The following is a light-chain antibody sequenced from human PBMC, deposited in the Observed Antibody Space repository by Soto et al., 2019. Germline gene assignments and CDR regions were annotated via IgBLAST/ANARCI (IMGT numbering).Light chain of an antibody. CDR1: QSVSNN. CDR2: GAS. Sequence: EIALTQSPGTLSLSPGERATLSFSASQSVSNNLAWYQQKPGQAPRLLIYGASTRATGIPARFSGSGSGTEFTLTISSLQSEDFAVYYCQHYNNWPSWTFGQGTKVDIK. CDR3: QHYNNWPSWT. V-gene: IGKV3-15*01. J-gene: IGKJ1*01.